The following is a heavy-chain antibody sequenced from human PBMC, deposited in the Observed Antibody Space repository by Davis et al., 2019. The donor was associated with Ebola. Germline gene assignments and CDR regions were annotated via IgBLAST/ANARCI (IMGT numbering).Heavy chain of an antibody. J-gene: IGHJ4*02. CDR3: ARVRRYQWRMIDY. V-gene: IGHV1-2*06. CDR2: INPHSGAT. D-gene: IGHD6-19*01. CDR1: GYDFTDFY. Sequence: ASVKVSCKASGYDFTDFYIHWVRQAPGQGLEWMGRINPHSGATKYAQRFQGRVTMTRNTSISTAYMELSSLRSEDTAVYYCARVRRYQWRMIDYWGQGTLVTVSS.